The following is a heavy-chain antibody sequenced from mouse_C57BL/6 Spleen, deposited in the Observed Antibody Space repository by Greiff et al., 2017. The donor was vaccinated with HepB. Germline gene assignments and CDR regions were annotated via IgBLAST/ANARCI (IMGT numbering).Heavy chain of an antibody. CDR3: GREGGNYGYFDV. D-gene: IGHD2-1*01. V-gene: IGHV5-4*01. CDR2: ISDGGSYT. J-gene: IGHJ1*03. Sequence: EVQVVESGGGLVKPGGSLKLSCAASGFTFSSYAMSWVRQTPEKRLEWVATISDGGSYTYYPDNVKGRFTISRDKAKNNLYLKMSHMKSEDAATYYCGREGGNYGYFDVWGTGTTVTVSS. CDR1: GFTFSSYA.